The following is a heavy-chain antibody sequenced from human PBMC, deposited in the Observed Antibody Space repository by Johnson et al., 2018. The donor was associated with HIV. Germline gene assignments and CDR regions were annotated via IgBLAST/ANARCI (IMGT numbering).Heavy chain of an antibody. V-gene: IGHV3-7*01. D-gene: IGHD3-10*01. Sequence: VQLVESGGGVVQPGRSLRLSCAASGFTFSSYGMHWVRQAPGKGLEWVANIKQDGSEKYYVDSVKGRFTISRDNAKNSLYLQMNSLRGEDTAVYYCARVGGSWMLDAFDIWGQGTMVTVSS. J-gene: IGHJ3*02. CDR3: ARVGGSWMLDAFDI. CDR2: IKQDGSEK. CDR1: GFTFSSYG.